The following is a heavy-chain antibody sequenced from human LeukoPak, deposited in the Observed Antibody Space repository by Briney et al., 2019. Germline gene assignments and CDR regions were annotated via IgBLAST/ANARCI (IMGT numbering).Heavy chain of an antibody. CDR2: IFYSGST. Sequence: KPSETLSLTCTVSGYSISSRYYWSWIRQPPGKGLEWIGYIFYSGSTNYNPSLKSRVTISVDRSRNQFSLSLTSVTTADTAVYYCASGSGYISTHYWGQGTLVTVSS. CDR1: GYSISSRYY. CDR3: ASGSGYISTHY. V-gene: IGHV4-61*01. J-gene: IGHJ4*02. D-gene: IGHD5-12*01.